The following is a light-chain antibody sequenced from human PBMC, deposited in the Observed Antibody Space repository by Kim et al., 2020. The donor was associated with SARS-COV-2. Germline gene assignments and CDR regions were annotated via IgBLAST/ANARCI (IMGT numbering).Light chain of an antibody. V-gene: IGKV1-39*01. CDR1: QSISTY. Sequence: DIQMTQSPSSLAASVGDRVTIACRASQSISTYLNWYQQKPGKAPKLLIYAASSLQSGVPSSFSGSGSGTDFTLTISSLQPEDFATYYCQQSHTTPLLTFGGGTKGDIK. CDR3: QQSHTTPLLT. J-gene: IGKJ4*01. CDR2: AAS.